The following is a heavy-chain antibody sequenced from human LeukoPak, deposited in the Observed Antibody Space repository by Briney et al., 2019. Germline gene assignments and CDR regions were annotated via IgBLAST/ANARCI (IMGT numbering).Heavy chain of an antibody. J-gene: IGHJ6*02. Sequence: PSETLSLTCAVSGGSISGYYWSWIRQSPDKGLEWIGYIYYSGSTNYNPSLKSRVTMSVDTPKNQFSLNLSSVTAADTAVYYCARSYGDYVGYYYYGMDVWGQGTTVTVSS. D-gene: IGHD4-17*01. CDR1: GGSISGYY. V-gene: IGHV4-59*01. CDR2: IYYSGST. CDR3: ARSYGDYVGYYYYGMDV.